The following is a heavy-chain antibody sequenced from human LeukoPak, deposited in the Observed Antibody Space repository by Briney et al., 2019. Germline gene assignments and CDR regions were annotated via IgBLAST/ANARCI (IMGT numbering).Heavy chain of an antibody. CDR1: GFTFSSYS. D-gene: IGHD5-24*01. V-gene: IGHV3-21*01. CDR3: ARLRSRDGYAWYAFDI. J-gene: IGHJ3*02. Sequence: PGGSLRLSCAASGFTFSSYSMDWVRQAPGNGLEGVSSIIISSSYIDYAVSGKVRFTISRDNANNSLYLQMNSLRAEDTAVYYCARLRSRDGYAWYAFDIWGQGTMVTVSS. CDR2: IIISSSYI.